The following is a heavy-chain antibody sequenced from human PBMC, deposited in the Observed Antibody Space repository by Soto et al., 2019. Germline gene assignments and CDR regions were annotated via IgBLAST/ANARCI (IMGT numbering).Heavy chain of an antibody. D-gene: IGHD1-7*01. Sequence: PSETLSLTCDVSGASVSSDGYSWSWVRQTPGRGLEWIGYIYPSGSSTYYNPSLKSRVTMSVDSAKNHFSLNLTSMTAADTAVYYCVRGGRTGTTSGLWCQAILVTGS. CDR1: GASVSSDGYS. CDR2: IYPSGSST. CDR3: VRGGRTGTTSGL. V-gene: IGHV4-30-2*01. J-gene: IGHJ4*02.